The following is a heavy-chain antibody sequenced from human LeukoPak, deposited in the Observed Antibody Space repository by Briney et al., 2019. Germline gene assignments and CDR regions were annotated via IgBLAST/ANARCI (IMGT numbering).Heavy chain of an antibody. J-gene: IGHJ4*02. CDR3: AKGYDFWSGYNDY. CDR2: ISGSGGRT. D-gene: IGHD3-3*01. V-gene: IGHV3-23*01. Sequence: PGGSLRLSCAASGFTFSDYYMSWIRQAPGKGLEWVSVISGSGGRTYHADSVKGRFTISRDNSKNTLYLQMNSLRVEDTAEYYCAKGYDFWSGYNDYWGQGTLVTVSS. CDR1: GFTFSDYY.